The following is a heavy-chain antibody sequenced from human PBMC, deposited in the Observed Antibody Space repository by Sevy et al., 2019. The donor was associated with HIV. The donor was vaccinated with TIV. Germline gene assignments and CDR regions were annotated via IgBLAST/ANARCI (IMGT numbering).Heavy chain of an antibody. V-gene: IGHV3-48*03. CDR1: GFTFSSYE. CDR2: ISNSGTTI. CDR3: ARVLPPSATTVAHFDY. J-gene: IGHJ4*02. D-gene: IGHD4-17*01. Sequence: GGSLRLSCAASGFTFSSYEMNWVRQAPGKGLEWVSYISNSGTTISYSDSERGRFSISRDNARNSLYLQMNSLRAEDTAVYYCARVLPPSATTVAHFDYWGQGTLATVSS.